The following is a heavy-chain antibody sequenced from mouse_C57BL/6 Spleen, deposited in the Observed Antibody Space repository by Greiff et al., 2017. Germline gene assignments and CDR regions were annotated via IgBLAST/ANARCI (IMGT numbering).Heavy chain of an antibody. V-gene: IGHV1-64*01. J-gene: IGHJ4*01. D-gene: IGHD2-3*01. CDR3: AREIYDGYSYYYAMDY. Sequence: VQLQQPGAELVKPGASVKLSCKASGYTFTSYWMHWVKQRPGQGLEWIGMIHPNSGSTNYNEKFKSKATLTVDKSSSTAYMQLSSLTSEDSAVYYCAREIYDGYSYYYAMDYWGQGTSITVSS. CDR2: IHPNSGST. CDR1: GYTFTSYW.